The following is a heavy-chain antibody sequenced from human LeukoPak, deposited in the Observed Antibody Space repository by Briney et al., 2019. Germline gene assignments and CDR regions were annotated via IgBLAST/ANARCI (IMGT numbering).Heavy chain of an antibody. CDR2: IRYDGSNK. CDR3: AKDLMVRGVIDY. V-gene: IGHV3-30*02. CDR1: GFTFSSYG. Sequence: GGSLRLSCAASGFTFSSYGVHWVRQAPGKGLEWVAFIRYDGSNKYYADSVKGRFTISRDNSKNTLYLQMNSLRAEDTAVYYCAKDLMVRGVIDYWGQGTLVTVSS. J-gene: IGHJ4*02. D-gene: IGHD3-10*01.